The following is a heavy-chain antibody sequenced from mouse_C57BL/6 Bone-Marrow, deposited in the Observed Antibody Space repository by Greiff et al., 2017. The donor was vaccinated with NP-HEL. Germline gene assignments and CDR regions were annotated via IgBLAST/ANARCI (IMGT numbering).Heavy chain of an antibody. V-gene: IGHV1-50*01. CDR2: IDPSDSYS. CDR3: ARRGL. Sequence: QVQLQQPGAELVKPGASVKLSCKASGYTFTSYWMQWVKQRPGQGLEWIGEIDPSDSYSNYNQKFKGKATLIVDTSSSTAYMQLSSLTSEDSAVYYCARRGLWGQGTLVTVSA. J-gene: IGHJ3*01. CDR1: GYTFTSYW. D-gene: IGHD3-3*01.